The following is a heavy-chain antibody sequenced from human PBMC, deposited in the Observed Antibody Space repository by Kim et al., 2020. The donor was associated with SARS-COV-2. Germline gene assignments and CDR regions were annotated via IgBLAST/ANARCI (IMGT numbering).Heavy chain of an antibody. CDR3: ARYYCGSACLYFQY. CDR1: GDSISGNY. CDR2: VYYTGSS. J-gene: IGHJ4*02. V-gene: IGHV4-59*13. D-gene: IGHD2-21*02. Sequence: SETLSLTCTVSGDSISGNYWSWIRQPPGKGLEWIGYVYYTGSSNYNPSLKGRVTLPVDTSKNQFSLSLSSVTAADTAVYFCARYYCGSACLYFQYWSQGTLVTVSS.